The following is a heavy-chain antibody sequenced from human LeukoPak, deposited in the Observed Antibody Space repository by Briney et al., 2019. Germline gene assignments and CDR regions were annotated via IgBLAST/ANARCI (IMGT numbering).Heavy chain of an antibody. D-gene: IGHD5-24*01. Sequence: GGSLRLSCAASGFTFSSYSMNWVRQAPGKGLEWVSSISSSSSYIYYADSVKGRFTIPRDNAKNSLYLQMNSLRAEDTAVYYCATLFPPSLKMATIPRASDYWGQGTLVTVSS. CDR2: ISSSSSYI. V-gene: IGHV3-21*01. CDR3: ATLFPPSLKMATIPRASDY. CDR1: GFTFSSYS. J-gene: IGHJ4*02.